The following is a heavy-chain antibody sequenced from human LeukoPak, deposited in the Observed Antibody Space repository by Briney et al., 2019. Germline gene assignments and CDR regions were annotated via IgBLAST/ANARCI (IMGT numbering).Heavy chain of an antibody. J-gene: IGHJ3*02. V-gene: IGHV3-30*02. CDR2: IRFDASDK. CDR1: GFTFSDYA. CDR3: AKEGMSGYGSLDPLDI. Sequence: PGGSLRLSCTASGFTFSDYAIHWVRQAPGKGLEWVSFIRFDASDKYYADSVKGRFTISRDNSRNTLYLQMNSLRADDTAVYYCAKEGMSGYGSLDPLDIWGQGTMVIVSS. D-gene: IGHD5-12*01.